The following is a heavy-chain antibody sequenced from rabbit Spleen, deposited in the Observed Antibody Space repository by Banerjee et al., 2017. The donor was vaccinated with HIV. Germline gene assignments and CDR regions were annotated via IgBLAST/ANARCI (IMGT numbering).Heavy chain of an antibody. CDR1: GFSFSSGYD. J-gene: IGHJ4*01. D-gene: IGHD1-1*01. CDR3: ARDLTDVIGWNFGW. Sequence: SLEESGGDLVKPGSSLTLTCAASGFSFSSGYDMCWVRQAPGKGLEWIGCIYTGSGSTYYASWATGRFTFSKTSSTTVTLQMTTLTAADTATYFCARDLTDVIGWNFGWWGPGTLVTVS. V-gene: IGHV1S40*01. CDR2: IYTGSGST.